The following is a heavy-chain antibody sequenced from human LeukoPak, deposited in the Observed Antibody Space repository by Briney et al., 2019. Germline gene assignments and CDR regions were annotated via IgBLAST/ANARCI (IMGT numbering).Heavy chain of an antibody. V-gene: IGHV4-4*07. CDR1: GGSISSYY. CDR2: IYTSGST. D-gene: IGHD3-3*01. Sequence: SETLSLTCTVSGGSISSYYWSWIRQPAGKGLEWIGRIYTSGSTNYNPSLKSRVTMSVDTSKNQFSLKLSSVTAAGTAVYYCARETYYDFWSGYYYYYYYMDVWGKGTTVTVSS. J-gene: IGHJ6*03. CDR3: ARETYYDFWSGYYYYYYYMDV.